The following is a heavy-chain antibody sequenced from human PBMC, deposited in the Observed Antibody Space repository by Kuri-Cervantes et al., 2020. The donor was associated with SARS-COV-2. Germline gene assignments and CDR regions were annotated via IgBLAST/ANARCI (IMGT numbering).Heavy chain of an antibody. CDR3: ARDDFRTANPTLAGY. D-gene: IGHD3/OR15-3a*01. CDR1: GGSVSSGSYY. J-gene: IGHJ4*02. V-gene: IGHV4-61*01. CDR2: SYYSGST. Sequence: SETLSLTCTVSGGSVSSGSYYWSWIRQPPGKGLEWIGYSYYSGSTNYNPSLKSRVTISVDTSKNRFSLNLSSVTAADTAVYYCARDDFRTANPTLAGYWGQGTLVTVSS.